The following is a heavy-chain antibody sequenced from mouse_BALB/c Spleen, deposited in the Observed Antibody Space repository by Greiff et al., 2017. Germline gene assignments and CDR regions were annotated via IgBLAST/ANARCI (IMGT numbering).Heavy chain of an antibody. V-gene: IGHV5-12-1*01. Sequence: DVKLVESGGGLVKPGGSLKLSCAASGFAFSSYDMSWVRQTPEKRLEWVAYISSGGGSTYYPDTVKGRFTISRDNAKNTLYLQMSSLKSEDTAMYYCARHEGYYGSSSFAYWGQGTLVTVSA. D-gene: IGHD1-1*01. J-gene: IGHJ3*01. CDR2: ISSGGGST. CDR1: GFAFSSYD. CDR3: ARHEGYYGSSSFAY.